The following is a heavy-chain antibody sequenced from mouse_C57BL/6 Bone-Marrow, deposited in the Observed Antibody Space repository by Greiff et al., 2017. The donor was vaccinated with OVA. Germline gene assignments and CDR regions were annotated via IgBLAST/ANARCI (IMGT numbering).Heavy chain of an antibody. J-gene: IGHJ1*03. CDR3: ARSGVPWDWYFDV. CDR2: IYPGSGST. V-gene: IGHV1-55*01. CDR1: GYTFTSYW. D-gene: IGHD3-1*01. Sequence: SGAELVKPGASVKMSCKASGYTFTSYWITWVKQRPGQGLEWIGDIYPGSGSTNYNEKFKSKATLTVDTSSSTAYMQLSSLTSEDSAVYYCARSGVPWDWYFDVWGTGTTVTVSS.